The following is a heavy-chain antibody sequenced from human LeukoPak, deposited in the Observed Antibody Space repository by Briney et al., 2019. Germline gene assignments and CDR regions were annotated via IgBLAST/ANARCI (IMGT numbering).Heavy chain of an antibody. V-gene: IGHV3-7*04. Sequence: PGGSLRLSCAASGFTFDTYWMSWVRQAPGKGPEWVANIKQDGSEKDYVDSVKGRFTISRDNAKNSLYLQMNSLRAEDTGVYYCARGDTQSKYRQFDSWGQGSLVIVSS. CDR1: GFTFDTYW. CDR3: ARGDTQSKYRQFDS. J-gene: IGHJ4*02. D-gene: IGHD3-16*02. CDR2: IKQDGSEK.